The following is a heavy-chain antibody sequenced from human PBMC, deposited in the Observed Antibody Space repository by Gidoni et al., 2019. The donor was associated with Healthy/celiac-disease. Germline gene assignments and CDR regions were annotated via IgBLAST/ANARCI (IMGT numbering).Heavy chain of an antibody. V-gene: IGHV4-39*01. CDR2: IYYSGST. Sequence: QLQLQESGPGLVKPSETLSLTCPVSGGSIRSSSYYWGWIRQPPGKGLEWIGSIYYSGSTYYNPSLKSRVTISVDTSKNQFSLKLSSVTAADTAVYYCARRIVATIPVDGAFDIWGQGTMVTVSS. CDR1: GGSIRSSSYY. J-gene: IGHJ3*02. D-gene: IGHD5-12*01. CDR3: ARRIVATIPVDGAFDI.